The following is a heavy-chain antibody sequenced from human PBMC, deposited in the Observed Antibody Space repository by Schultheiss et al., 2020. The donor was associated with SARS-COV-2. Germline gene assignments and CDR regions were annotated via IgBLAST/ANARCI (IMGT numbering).Heavy chain of an antibody. Sequence: TLSLTCTVSGGSISSYYWSWIRQPPGKALEWLARIDWDDDKYYSTSLKTRLTISKDTSKNQVVLTMTNMDPVDTATYYCARLPTYSSGWSEDYWGQGTLVTGSS. D-gene: IGHD6-19*01. CDR3: ARLPTYSSGWSEDY. CDR2: IDWDDDK. CDR1: GGSISSYYW. V-gene: IGHV2-70*11. J-gene: IGHJ4*02.